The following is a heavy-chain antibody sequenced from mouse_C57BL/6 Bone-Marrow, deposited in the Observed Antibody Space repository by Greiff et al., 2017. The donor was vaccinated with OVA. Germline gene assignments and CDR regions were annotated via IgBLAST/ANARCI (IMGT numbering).Heavy chain of an antibody. CDR1: GYTFTSYW. J-gene: IGHJ1*03. D-gene: IGHD1-1*01. CDR3: TRYYYGSSSRYFDV. V-gene: IGHV1-5*01. CDR2: IYPGNSDT. Sequence: VQLQQSGTVLARPGASVKMSCKTSGYTFTSYWMHWVKQRPGQGLEWIGAIYPGNSDTSYNQKFKGKAKLTAVTSASTAYMELSSLTNEDSVVYYCTRYYYGSSSRYFDVWGTGTTVTVSS.